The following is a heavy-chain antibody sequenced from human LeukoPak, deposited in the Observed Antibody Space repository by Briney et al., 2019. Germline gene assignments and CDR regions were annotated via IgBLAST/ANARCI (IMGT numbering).Heavy chain of an antibody. D-gene: IGHD3-22*01. CDR2: ISGSGANT. V-gene: IGHV3-23*01. CDR1: GFTFSSYA. Sequence: GGSLRLSCAASGFTFSSYAMSWVRQVPGKGLEWVSVISGSGANTHYADSVKGRFTISRDNSKNTLYLQMNSLRAEDTAVYYCAKRPTCYYESSGYFHFDYWGQGTLVTVSS. CDR3: AKRPTCYYESSGYFHFDY. J-gene: IGHJ4*02.